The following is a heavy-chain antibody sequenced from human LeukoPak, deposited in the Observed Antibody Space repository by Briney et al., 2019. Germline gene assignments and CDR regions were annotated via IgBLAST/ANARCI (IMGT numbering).Heavy chain of an antibody. CDR2: ISSSSSYI. CDR1: GFTFSSYS. J-gene: IGHJ4*02. CDR3: ASLGQDYGPFFDY. V-gene: IGHV3-21*01. D-gene: IGHD4-17*01. Sequence: GGSLRLSCAASGFTFSSYSMNWVRQAPGKGLEWVSSISSSSSYIYYADSVKGRFTISRDNAKNSLYLQMNSLRAEDTAVYCRASLGQDYGPFFDYWGQGTLVTVSS.